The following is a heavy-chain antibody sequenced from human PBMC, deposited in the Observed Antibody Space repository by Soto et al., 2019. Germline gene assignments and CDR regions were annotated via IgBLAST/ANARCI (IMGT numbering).Heavy chain of an antibody. J-gene: IGHJ2*01. CDR1: GFTFSSYG. D-gene: IGHD2-15*01. V-gene: IGHV3-33*01. CDR2: IWYDGSNK. CDR3: ASGCSGGGCYSAVGWYFDL. Sequence: QVQLVESGGGVVQTGRSLRLSCAASGFTFSSYGMHWVRQAPGKGLEWVAVIWYDGSNKYYADSVKGRFTISRDNSKNTLYLQMNSLRAEDTAVYYCASGCSGGGCYSAVGWYFDLWGRGTLVTVSS.